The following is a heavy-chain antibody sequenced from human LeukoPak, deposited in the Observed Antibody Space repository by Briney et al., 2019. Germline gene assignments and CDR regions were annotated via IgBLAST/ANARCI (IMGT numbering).Heavy chain of an antibody. J-gene: IGHJ4*02. CDR3: ARAAYYGDYHFDY. CDR1: GFTVSSNY. CDR2: IYSGGST. D-gene: IGHD4-17*01. V-gene: IGHV3-53*01. Sequence: GGSLRLSCAASGFTVSSNYMSWVRQAPGKGLEWVSVIYSGGSTYYADSVKGRFTISRDNAKNTLYLQMNSLRAEDTAVYYCARAAYYGDYHFDYWGQGTLVTVSS.